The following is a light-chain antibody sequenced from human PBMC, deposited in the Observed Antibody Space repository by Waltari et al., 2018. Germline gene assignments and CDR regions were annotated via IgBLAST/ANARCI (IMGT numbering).Light chain of an antibody. Sequence: QSVLTQPHSASGTPGQRVTISCSGSSSNIGSYTVNWYQQLQGTAPKLLIYDNNRRPSGVPDRFSGSKSGTSASLAISGLQSEDEADYYCAAWDDSLNGWVFGGGSKLTVL. V-gene: IGLV1-44*01. J-gene: IGLJ3*02. CDR3: AAWDDSLNGWV. CDR2: DNN. CDR1: SSNIGSYT.